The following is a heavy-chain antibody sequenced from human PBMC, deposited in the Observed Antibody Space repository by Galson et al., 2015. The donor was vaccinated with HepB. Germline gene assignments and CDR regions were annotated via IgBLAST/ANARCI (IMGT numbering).Heavy chain of an antibody. CDR2: INSSSST. CDR1: GFTVSSNY. Sequence: SLRLSCAASGFTVSSNYMSWVRQAPGKGLEWVSVINSSSSTYYADYVKGRFTISRDNTNNNLYLQMMSMRGDDTAVYYCAGGFRYSTCWHNFAYWGQGALVTVSS. CDR3: AGGFRYSTCWHNFAY. J-gene: IGHJ4*02. D-gene: IGHD6-19*01. V-gene: IGHV3-66*01.